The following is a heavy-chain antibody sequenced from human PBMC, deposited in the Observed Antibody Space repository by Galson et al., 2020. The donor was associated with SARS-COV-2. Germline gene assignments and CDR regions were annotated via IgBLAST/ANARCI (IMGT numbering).Heavy chain of an antibody. V-gene: IGHV3-15*01. J-gene: IGHJ3*02. D-gene: IGHD6-13*01. Sequence: GGSLRLSCAASGFTFSNAWMSWVRQAPGKGLEWVGRIKSKTDGGTTDYAAPVKGRFTISRDDSKNTLYLQMNSLKTEDTAVYYCTTDSGIAFFYALDIWGQGTMVTVSS. CDR3: TTDSGIAFFYALDI. CDR2: IKSKTDGGTT. CDR1: GFTFSNAW.